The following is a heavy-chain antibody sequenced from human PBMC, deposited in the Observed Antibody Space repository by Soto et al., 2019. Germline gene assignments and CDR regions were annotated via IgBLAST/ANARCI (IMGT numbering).Heavy chain of an antibody. J-gene: IGHJ4*02. CDR1: GYTFTGYY. CDR3: ARVVTYGDFDY. D-gene: IGHD3-10*01. V-gene: IGHV1-2*04. CDR2: INPNSGGT. Sequence: GASVKVSCKASGYTFTGYYMHWVRQAPGQGLEWMGWINPNSGGTNYAQKFQGWVTMTRDTSISTAYMELSRLRSDDTAVYFCARVVTYGDFDYWGQGTLVTVSS.